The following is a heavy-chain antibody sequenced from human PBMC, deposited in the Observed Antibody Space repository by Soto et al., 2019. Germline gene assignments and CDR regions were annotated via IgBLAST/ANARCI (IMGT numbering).Heavy chain of an antibody. CDR1: CGSLSSYY. Sequence: SETLSLTCVVSCGSLSSYYCSWIRQPPGKGLEWIGYIYYSGSTNYNPSLKSRVTISVDTSKNQLSLKLSSVTAADTAVYYCARRYGYYFDYWGQGTLVTVSS. CDR2: IYYSGST. V-gene: IGHV4-59*08. J-gene: IGHJ4*02. CDR3: ARRYGYYFDY. D-gene: IGHD4-17*01.